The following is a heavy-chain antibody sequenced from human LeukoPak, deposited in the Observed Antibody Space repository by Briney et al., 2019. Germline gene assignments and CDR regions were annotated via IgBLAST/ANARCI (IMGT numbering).Heavy chain of an antibody. Sequence: PSETLSLTCGVSGGSISTTNWWSWIRQPPGKGLEWIGEINNSGSTNYNPSLKSRVTISVDTSKNQFSLKLSSVTAADTAVYYCVRDIAAAGGFDYWGQGTLVTVSS. J-gene: IGHJ4*02. CDR2: INNSGST. CDR3: VRDIAAAGGFDY. V-gene: IGHV4-4*02. D-gene: IGHD6-13*01. CDR1: GGSISTTNW.